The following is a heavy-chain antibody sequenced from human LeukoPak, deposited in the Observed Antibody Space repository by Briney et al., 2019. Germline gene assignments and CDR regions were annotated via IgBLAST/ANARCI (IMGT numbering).Heavy chain of an antibody. CDR3: VRAPEIMVRGIFIPDYFDY. CDR1: GFDYRDYG. V-gene: IGHV3-49*04. D-gene: IGHD3-10*01. Sequence: QAGGSLRLSCAASGFDYRDYGVSWVRQGPGKGLEWVGFIRSRVYGGTAEYAASVKGRFTISRDDSKSTAYLHMNSLRSEDTAMYFCVRAPEIMVRGIFIPDYFDYWGLGTLVTVSS. J-gene: IGHJ4*02. CDR2: IRSRVYGGTA.